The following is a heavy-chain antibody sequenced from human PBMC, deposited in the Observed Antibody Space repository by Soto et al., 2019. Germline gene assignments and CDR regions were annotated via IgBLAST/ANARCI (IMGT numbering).Heavy chain of an antibody. CDR3: ATNNGTGSTHIDH. D-gene: IGHD3-10*01. CDR1: GGTFSSYT. Sequence: QVLLVQSGAEVKKPGSSVKVSCTASGGTFSSYTISWVRQAPGQGPGWMGRFIPMVAMSDYARRFQGRVTITADTXTSTVYMQLHSLRSEDTAVYYCATNNGTGSTHIDHWGQGTLVTVSS. CDR2: FIPMVAMS. V-gene: IGHV1-69*02. J-gene: IGHJ4*02.